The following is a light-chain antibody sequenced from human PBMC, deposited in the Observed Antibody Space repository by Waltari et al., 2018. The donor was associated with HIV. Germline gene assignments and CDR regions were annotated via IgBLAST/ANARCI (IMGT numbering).Light chain of an antibody. Sequence: QSALTQPRSVSGSLGRSVTISCRGSRTDLGDYKYVSWYKQHPGEVPKLVIFDVSKRPSWVPERFSGSKSVNTASLTISGLQAEDEADYYCCSYAGTDTWVFGGGTRLTVL. CDR2: DVS. CDR1: RTDLGDYKY. J-gene: IGLJ2*01. CDR3: CSYAGTDTWV. V-gene: IGLV2-11*01.